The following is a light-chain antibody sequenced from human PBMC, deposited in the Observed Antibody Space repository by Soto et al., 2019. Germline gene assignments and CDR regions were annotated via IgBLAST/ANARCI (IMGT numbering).Light chain of an antibody. CDR2: DVS. Sequence: QSALTQPASVSGSPGQSITISCTGTSSDVGGYNYVSWYQQHPVKAPKLMIYDVSYRPSGVSDRFSGSKSGNTASLTISGLQAADEADYYCTSYTSSNTLVFGTGTKVTVL. CDR3: TSYTSSNTLV. J-gene: IGLJ1*01. V-gene: IGLV2-14*03. CDR1: SSDVGGYNY.